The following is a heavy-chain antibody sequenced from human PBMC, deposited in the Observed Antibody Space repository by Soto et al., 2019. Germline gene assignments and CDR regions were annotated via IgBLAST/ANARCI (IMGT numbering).Heavy chain of an antibody. D-gene: IGHD4-17*01. J-gene: IGHJ6*03. CDR2: MNPNSGNT. Sequence: ASVKVSCKASGYTFTSYDINWVRQATGQGLEWMGWMNPNSGNTGYAQKFQGRVTMTRNTSISTAYMELSSLRSEDTAVYYCARAEYGARPRYYYMDVWGKGTTVTVSS. CDR1: GYTFTSYD. V-gene: IGHV1-8*01. CDR3: ARAEYGARPRYYYMDV.